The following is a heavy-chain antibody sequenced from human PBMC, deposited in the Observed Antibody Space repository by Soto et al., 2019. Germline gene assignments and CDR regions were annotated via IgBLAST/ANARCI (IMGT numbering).Heavy chain of an antibody. CDR1: GFSLSTSGVG. CDR3: AHPTTADWDDAFDI. D-gene: IGHD4-17*01. V-gene: IGHV2-5*02. Sequence: QITLKESGPTLVKPTQTLTLTCTFSGFSLSTSGVGVGWIRQPPGKALEWLALIYWDDDKRYSPSLKSRLTITKDTSKNQVVLTMTNVDPVDTATYYCAHPTTADWDDAFDIWGQGTMVTVSS. J-gene: IGHJ3*02. CDR2: IYWDDDK.